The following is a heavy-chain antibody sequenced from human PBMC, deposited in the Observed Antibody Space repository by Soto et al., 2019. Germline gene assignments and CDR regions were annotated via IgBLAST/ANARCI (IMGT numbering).Heavy chain of an antibody. CDR1: GFTVSSNY. D-gene: IGHD3-16*01. V-gene: IGHV3-66*01. CDR3: ASPGLGY. J-gene: IGHJ4*02. CDR2: IYSGDNT. Sequence: GGSLRLSCAASGFTVSSNYMSWVRQAPGKGLERVSLIYSGDNTNYADSVKGRFTISRDNSKTTLYLQMNSLRAEDTAVYYCASPGLGYWGQGTLVTVSS.